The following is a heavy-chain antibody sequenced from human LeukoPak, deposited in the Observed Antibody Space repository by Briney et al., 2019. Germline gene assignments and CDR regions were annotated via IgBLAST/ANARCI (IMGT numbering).Heavy chain of an antibody. J-gene: IGHJ6*03. D-gene: IGHD3-3*01. V-gene: IGHV4-59*07. Sequence: SDTLSLTCTVSGGSLRSSYWSWLRQPPGPGLEWIGYISNSGSANYNPSLRGRVSISVGMSNNQLFLDLTSVTAADTAVYYCARAQYDGFSSGYSGGFYYMDVWGKGTTVSVSS. CDR3: ARAQYDGFSSGYSGGFYYMDV. CDR1: GGSLRSSY. CDR2: ISNSGSA.